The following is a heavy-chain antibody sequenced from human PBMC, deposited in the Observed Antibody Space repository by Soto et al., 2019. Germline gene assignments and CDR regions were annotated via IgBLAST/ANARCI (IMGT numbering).Heavy chain of an antibody. CDR3: ARDGGIHDFWSGYYTGSDY. D-gene: IGHD3-3*01. CDR2: ISSSSSYI. CDR1: GFTFSSYS. J-gene: IGHJ4*02. V-gene: IGHV3-21*01. Sequence: GGSLRLSCAASGFTFSSYSMNWVRQAPGKGLEWVSSISSSSSYIYYADSVKGRFTISRDNAKNSLYLQMNSLRAEDTAVYYCARDGGIHDFWSGYYTGSDYWGQGTLVTVSS.